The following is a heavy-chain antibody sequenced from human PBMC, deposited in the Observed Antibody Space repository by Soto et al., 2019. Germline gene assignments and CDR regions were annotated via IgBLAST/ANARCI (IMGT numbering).Heavy chain of an antibody. D-gene: IGHD5-12*01. Sequence: QVQLQQWGAGLLKPSETLSLTCAVYGGSFSGYYWSWIRQPPGKGLEWIGEINHSGSTNYNPSLKSRVTISVDTSKNQCSQKLSSVTAADTAVYYCARGQWLRSSLAYWGQGTLVTVSS. CDR2: INHSGST. CDR1: GGSFSGYY. V-gene: IGHV4-34*01. J-gene: IGHJ4*02. CDR3: ARGQWLRSSLAY.